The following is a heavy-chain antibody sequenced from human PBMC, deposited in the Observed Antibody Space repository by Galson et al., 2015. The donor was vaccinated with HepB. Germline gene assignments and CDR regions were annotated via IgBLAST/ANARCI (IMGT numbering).Heavy chain of an antibody. Sequence: SLRLSCAASGFTFSSYAMSWVRQAPGKGLEWVSAISGSGGSTYYADSVKGRFTTSRDNAKNTLYLQMNSLRVEDTAVYYCTRRGGDTLSSSFLKWGQGTLVTVSA. CDR2: ISGSGGST. J-gene: IGHJ4*02. V-gene: IGHV3-23*01. CDR3: TRRGGDTLSSSFLK. CDR1: GFTFSSYA. D-gene: IGHD2-2*01.